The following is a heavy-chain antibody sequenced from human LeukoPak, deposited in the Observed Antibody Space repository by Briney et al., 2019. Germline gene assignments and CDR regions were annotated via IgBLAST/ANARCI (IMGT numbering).Heavy chain of an antibody. CDR2: IIPIFGTA. CDR1: GGTFISYA. D-gene: IGHD2-2*01. Sequence: ASVKVSCKASGGTFISYAISWVRQAPGQGLEWMGGIIPIFGTANYAQKFQGRATITADESTSTAYMELSSLRSEDTAVYYCALGEDCSSTSCYYSYYYYYGMDVWGQGTTVTVSS. J-gene: IGHJ6*02. CDR3: ALGEDCSSTSCYYSYYYYYGMDV. V-gene: IGHV1-69*13.